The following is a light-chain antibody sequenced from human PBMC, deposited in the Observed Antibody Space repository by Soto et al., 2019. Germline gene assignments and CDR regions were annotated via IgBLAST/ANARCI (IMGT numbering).Light chain of an antibody. CDR3: TSYTGDDFTFV. CDR2: EVS. Sequence: QSVLTQPASVSGSPGQSITISCTGSSDDIGTYEYISWYQQHPGRAPKLIIFEVSKRPLGVPDRFSGSKSGNTASLIVSGLQPDDEAEYHCTSYTGDDFTFVFGTGTKVTVL. V-gene: IGLV2-14*03. CDR1: SDDIGTYEY. J-gene: IGLJ1*01.